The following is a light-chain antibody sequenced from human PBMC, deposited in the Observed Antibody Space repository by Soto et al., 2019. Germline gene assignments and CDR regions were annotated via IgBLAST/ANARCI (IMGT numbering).Light chain of an antibody. V-gene: IGLV1-40*01. CDR1: SSNIGAGYD. J-gene: IGLJ3*02. CDR3: QSYDSSLSGRV. Sequence: QSALTQPPSVSGAPGQRVTISCTGSSSNIGAGYDVHWYQHLPGTAPKLLIYGNSDRPSGVPDRFSGSKSGTSASLAITGLQAEDEADYHCQSYDSSLSGRVFGGGTQLTVL. CDR2: GNS.